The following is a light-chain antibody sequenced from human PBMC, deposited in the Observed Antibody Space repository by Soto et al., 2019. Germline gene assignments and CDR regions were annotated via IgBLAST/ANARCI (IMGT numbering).Light chain of an antibody. CDR1: SRDVAVYRY. CDR3: SSYAGSYTWI. V-gene: IGLV2-11*01. Sequence: QSALTQPRSVSGYPGQSVTVSCTGTSRDVAVYRYVSWFQQHPGKAPQLLIYDVTKRPSGVPDRFSGSKSGNTAALTISGLQAEDEAEYFCSSYAGSYTWIFGSGTKATVL. CDR2: DVT. J-gene: IGLJ1*01.